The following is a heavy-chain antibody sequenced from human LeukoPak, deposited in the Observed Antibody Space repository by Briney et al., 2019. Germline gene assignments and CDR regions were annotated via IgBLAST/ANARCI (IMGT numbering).Heavy chain of an antibody. CDR1: GFTFSSYA. J-gene: IGHJ6*03. V-gene: IGHV3-30*01. CDR3: ARDRFDVGAADYMDV. D-gene: IGHD6-13*01. CDR2: ISYDGSNK. Sequence: GRSLRLSCAASGFTFSSYAMHWVRQAPGKGLEWVAVISYDGSNKYYADSVKGRFTISRDNSKNTLYLQMNSLRAEDMAVYYCARDRFDVGAADYMDVWGKGTTVTVSS.